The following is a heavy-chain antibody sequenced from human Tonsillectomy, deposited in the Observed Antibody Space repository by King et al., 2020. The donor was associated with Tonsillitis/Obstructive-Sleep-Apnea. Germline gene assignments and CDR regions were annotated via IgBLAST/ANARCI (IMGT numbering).Heavy chain of an antibody. CDR1: GFTFSSYS. Sequence: VQLVESGGGLFKPGGSLRLSCAASGFTFSSYSMNWVRQAPGEGLEWVSYISISSSYIYYADSVKGRVTISRDNAKNSLYLQMNSLRAEETAVYYCARVLSVPGEYYFDYWGQGTLVTVSS. V-gene: IGHV3-21*01. D-gene: IGHD7-27*01. J-gene: IGHJ4*02. CDR3: ARVLSVPGEYYFDY. CDR2: ISISSSYI.